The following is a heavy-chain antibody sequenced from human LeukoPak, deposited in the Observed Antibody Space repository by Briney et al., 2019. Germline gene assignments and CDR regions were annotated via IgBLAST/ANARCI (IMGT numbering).Heavy chain of an antibody. D-gene: IGHD1-26*01. CDR3: VKPVGAPPS. V-gene: IGHV3-64D*06. Sequence: GGSLRLSCSASGFTFSSYAMNWVRQAPGKGLEYVSAISSNGGSTYYADPVKGRFTISRDNSRNTLYLQMSSLRAEDTAVYYCVKPVGAPPSWGQGSLVTVSS. CDR2: ISSNGGST. CDR1: GFTFSSYA. J-gene: IGHJ5*02.